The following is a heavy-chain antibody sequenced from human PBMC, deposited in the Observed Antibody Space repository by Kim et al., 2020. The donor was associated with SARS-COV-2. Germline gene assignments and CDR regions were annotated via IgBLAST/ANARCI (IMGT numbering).Heavy chain of an antibody. CDR1: GFTFSSYW. J-gene: IGHJ6*02. CDR2: IKQDGSEK. CDR3: ARDGLGYDILTGTLYYGMDV. D-gene: IGHD3-9*01. V-gene: IGHV3-7*01. Sequence: GGSLRLSCAASGFTFSSYWMSWVRQAPGKGLEWVANIKQDGSEKYYVDSVKGRFTISRDNAKNSLYLQMNSLRAEDTAVYYCARDGLGYDILTGTLYYGMDVWGQRTTVTVSS.